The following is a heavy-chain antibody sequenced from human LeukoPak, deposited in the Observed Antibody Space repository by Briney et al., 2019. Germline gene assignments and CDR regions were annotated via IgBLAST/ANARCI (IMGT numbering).Heavy chain of an antibody. CDR2: IYYSGST. D-gene: IGHD3-22*01. V-gene: IGHV4-59*01. Sequence: SETLSLTCTVSGGSISSYYWSWIRQPPGKGLEWIGYIYYSGSTNYNPSLKSRVTISVDTSKNQFSLKLSSVTAADTAVYYCARAGNYYDSSGHVDYWGQGTLVTVSS. J-gene: IGHJ4*02. CDR3: ARAGNYYDSSGHVDY. CDR1: GGSISSYY.